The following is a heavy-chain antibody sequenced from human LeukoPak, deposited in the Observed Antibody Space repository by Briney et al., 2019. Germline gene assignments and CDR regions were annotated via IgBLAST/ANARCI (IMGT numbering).Heavy chain of an antibody. CDR1: GGSISSYY. J-gene: IGHJ5*02. Sequence: SETLSLTCTVSGGSISSYYWSWIRQPPGKGLEWIGYIYYSGSTNYNPSLKSRVTISVDTSKNQFSLKLSSVTAADTAVYYCARVGYYDILTGYPTSWFDPWGQGTLVTVSS. V-gene: IGHV4-59*01. D-gene: IGHD3-9*01. CDR3: ARVGYYDILTGYPTSWFDP. CDR2: IYYSGST.